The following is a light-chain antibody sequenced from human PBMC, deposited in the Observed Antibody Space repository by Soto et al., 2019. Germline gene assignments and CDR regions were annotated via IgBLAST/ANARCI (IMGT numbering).Light chain of an antibody. CDR2: EVT. J-gene: IGLJ2*01. V-gene: IGLV2-23*02. CDR1: SSDIGTYNF. Sequence: QSALTQPASVSGSPGQSITISCTGSSSDIGTYNFVSWYQHYPGTAPKLVIYEVTRRPPEDSNRFSGSKSGSTASLSISGLQAEDEAHYYCSSYVGSSTLVFGGGTKLTVL. CDR3: SSYVGSSTLV.